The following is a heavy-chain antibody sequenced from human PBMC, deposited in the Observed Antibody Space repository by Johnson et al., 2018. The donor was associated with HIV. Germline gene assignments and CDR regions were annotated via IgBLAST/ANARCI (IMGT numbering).Heavy chain of an antibody. CDR1: GFTFDDYG. CDR3: TRARYSSSWYNGDAFDI. D-gene: IGHD6-13*01. V-gene: IGHV3-20*04. J-gene: IGHJ3*02. CDR2: IHSHGGST. Sequence: VHLVDSGGGAVRPGRSLRLSCAASGFTFDDYGMSWVRQAPGKGLEWVSVIHSHGGSTAYAYSVKGRFTISTDNATNSLYLQMNSLRAEDTALYYCTRARYSSSWYNGDAFDIWGQGTMVTVSS.